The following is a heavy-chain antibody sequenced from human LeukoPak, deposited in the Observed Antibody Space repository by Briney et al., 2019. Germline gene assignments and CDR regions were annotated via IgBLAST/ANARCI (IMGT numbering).Heavy chain of an antibody. V-gene: IGHV4-31*03. Sequence: PSQTLSLTCTVSGGSISGGGYYWSWIRQHPGKGLEWIGYIYYSGSTYYNPSLKSRVTISVDTSKNQFSLKLSSVTAADTAVYYCARDLYRYGSGQGWFDPWGQGTLVTVSS. J-gene: IGHJ5*02. CDR2: IYYSGST. CDR3: ARDLYRYGSGQGWFDP. D-gene: IGHD3-10*01. CDR1: GGSISGGGYY.